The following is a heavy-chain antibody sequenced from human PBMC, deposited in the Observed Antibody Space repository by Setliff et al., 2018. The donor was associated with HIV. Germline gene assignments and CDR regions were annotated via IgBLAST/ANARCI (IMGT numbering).Heavy chain of an antibody. V-gene: IGHV1-2*06. D-gene: IGHD2-21*01. CDR3: ARDPVSDNSATPYYFDY. CDR2: INPNSGGT. CDR1: GYTFTGYY. Sequence: ASVKVSCKASGYTFTGYYMHWVRQAPGQGLEWMGRINPNSGGTNYAQKFQGRVTMTRDTSISTAYMELSRLRSDDTAVYFCARDPVSDNSATPYYFDYWGQGTLVTVS. J-gene: IGHJ4*02.